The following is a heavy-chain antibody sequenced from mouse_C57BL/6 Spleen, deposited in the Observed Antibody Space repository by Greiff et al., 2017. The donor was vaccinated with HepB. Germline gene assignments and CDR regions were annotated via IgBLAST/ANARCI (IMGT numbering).Heavy chain of an antibody. J-gene: IGHJ1*03. CDR2: ISDGGSYT. CDR1: GFTFSSYA. D-gene: IGHD4-1*01. Sequence: EVKLMESGGGLVKPGGSLKLSCAASGFTFSSYAMSWVRQTPEKRLEWVATISDGGSYTYYPDNVKGRFTISRDNAKNNLYLQMSHLKSEDTAMYYCARDRGWDPYWYFDVWGTGTTVTVSS. V-gene: IGHV5-4*01. CDR3: ARDRGWDPYWYFDV.